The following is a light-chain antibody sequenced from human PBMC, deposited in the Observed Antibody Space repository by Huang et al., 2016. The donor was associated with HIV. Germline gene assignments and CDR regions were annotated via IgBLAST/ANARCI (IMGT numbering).Light chain of an antibody. CDR1: QSVRSN. V-gene: IGKV3-15*01. J-gene: IGKJ3*01. CDR3: QQYDNWPPFT. CDR2: DAS. Sequence: EIVMTQSPGTLSVSPGERATLSCRASQSVRSNLAWYQQKPGQAPRLLIYDASTRATGVPARFSGSGSGTQFTLSISSLQSEAFAVYYCQQYDNWPPFTFGPGTKVDIK.